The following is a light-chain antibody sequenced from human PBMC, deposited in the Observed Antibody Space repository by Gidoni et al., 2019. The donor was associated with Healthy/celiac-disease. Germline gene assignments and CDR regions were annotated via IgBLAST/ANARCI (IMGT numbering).Light chain of an antibody. Sequence: QSVLTQPPSASGTPGQRVTSTCSGSSSNNGSNTVHWYQPLPGTAPKLRIYSNNPRPSGVPYRFSGSKSGTSATLAISGLQSEDEADYYCAAWDDSLNGVVFGGGTKLTVL. V-gene: IGLV1-44*01. CDR2: SNN. CDR1: SSNNGSNT. CDR3: AAWDDSLNGVV. J-gene: IGLJ2*01.